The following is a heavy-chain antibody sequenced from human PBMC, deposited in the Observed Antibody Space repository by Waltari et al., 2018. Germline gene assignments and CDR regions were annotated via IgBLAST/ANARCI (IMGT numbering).Heavy chain of an antibody. CDR1: GFIFSDAW. CDR2: IKSRADGGTA. D-gene: IGHD1-1*01. CDR3: TTRTWTEMFDI. Sequence: EVQLVESGGGFVKPGGSLRLSCGAHGFIFSDAWTSWDSQAPGKGPEWIGRIKSRADGGTADYAAPVKGRFTISRDDSKNTLYLQMHSLKTEDAAVYYCTTRTWTEMFDIWGQGTMVTVSS. V-gene: IGHV3-15*01. J-gene: IGHJ3*02.